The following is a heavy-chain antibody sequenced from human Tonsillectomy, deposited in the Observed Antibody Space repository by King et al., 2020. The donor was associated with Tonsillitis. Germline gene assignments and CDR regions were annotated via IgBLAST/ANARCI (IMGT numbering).Heavy chain of an antibody. J-gene: IGHJ4*02. CDR2: ISGSGGST. CDR3: AKDLLLLLRSSGCYGADD. Sequence: SLRLSCAASGFTFNNYAMSWVRQAPGKGLEWVSAISGSGGSTHYADSVKGRFTISRDTSKNTLYLQMNSLRAEDTAVYYCAKDLLLLLRSSGCYGADDGGQGTLVTVPS. V-gene: IGHV3-23*01. CDR1: GFTFNNYA. D-gene: IGHD6-19*01.